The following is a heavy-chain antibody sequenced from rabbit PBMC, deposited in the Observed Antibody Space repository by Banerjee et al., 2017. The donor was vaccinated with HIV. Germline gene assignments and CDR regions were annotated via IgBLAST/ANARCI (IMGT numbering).Heavy chain of an antibody. V-gene: IGHV1S40*01. D-gene: IGHD7-1*01. Sequence: QSLEESGGDLVKPGASLTLTCTASGFSFSSNAMCWVRQAPGKGLEWIACIYAGGSGSTYYASWAKGRFTISKTSSTTVTLQMTSLTAADTATYFCARGVTYPDASNLWGPGTLVTVS. CDR1: GFSFSSNA. CDR3: ARGVTYPDASNL. CDR2: IYAGGSGST. J-gene: IGHJ4*01.